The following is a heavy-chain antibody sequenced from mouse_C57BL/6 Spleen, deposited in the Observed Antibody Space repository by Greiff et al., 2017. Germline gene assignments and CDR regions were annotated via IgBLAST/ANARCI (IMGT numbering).Heavy chain of an antibody. CDR3: TRVNYYAMDY. Sequence: EVKLVESGEGLVKPGGSLKLSCAASGFTFSSYAMSWVRQTPEKRLEWVAYISSGGDYIYYADTVKGRSTISRDNARNTLYRQMSSLKSEDTSMYYCTRVNYYAMDYWGQGTSVTVSS. J-gene: IGHJ4*01. V-gene: IGHV5-9-1*02. CDR2: ISSGGDYI. CDR1: GFTFSSYA.